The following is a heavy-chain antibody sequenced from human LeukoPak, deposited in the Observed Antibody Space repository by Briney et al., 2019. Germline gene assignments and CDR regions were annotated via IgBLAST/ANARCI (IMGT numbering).Heavy chain of an antibody. J-gene: IGHJ3*02. V-gene: IGHV3-7*01. CDR3: ARAGNFAFDI. Sequence: GGSLRLSCAASGFTFSSYWMSWVRQAPGKGLEWVANIKQDGSEKYYVDSVKGRFTISRDNAKNSLYLQMNSLSAEDTAVFYCARAGNFAFDIWGQGTMVTVFS. CDR1: GFTFSSYW. CDR2: IKQDGSEK. D-gene: IGHD3-10*01.